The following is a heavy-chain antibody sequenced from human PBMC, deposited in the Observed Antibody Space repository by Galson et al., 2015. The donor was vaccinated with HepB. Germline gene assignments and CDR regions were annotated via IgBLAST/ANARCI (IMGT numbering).Heavy chain of an antibody. Sequence: SLRLSCAASGFTFRSYAMSWVRQAPGKGLEWVSAISGGDGSTYYADSLKGRFTISKDNSRNTLYLQMNSLRAEDTAVYYCAKDIARGNLVSFDYWGQGTLVTVSS. CDR2: ISGGDGST. V-gene: IGHV3-23*01. D-gene: IGHD1-7*01. J-gene: IGHJ4*02. CDR1: GFTFRSYA. CDR3: AKDIARGNLVSFDY.